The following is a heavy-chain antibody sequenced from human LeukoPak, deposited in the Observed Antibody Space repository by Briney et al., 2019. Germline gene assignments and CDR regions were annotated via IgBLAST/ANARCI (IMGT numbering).Heavy chain of an antibody. D-gene: IGHD6-19*01. CDR2: ISYDGSNK. J-gene: IGHJ4*02. V-gene: IGHV3-30-3*01. Sequence: GGSLRLSCAASGFTFSSYAMHWVRQAPGKGLEWVAVISYDGSNKYYADSVKGRFTISRDNAKNSLYLQMNSLRAEDTALYYCALGAVAGLRHFDYWGQGTLVTVSS. CDR1: GFTFSSYA. CDR3: ALGAVAGLRHFDY.